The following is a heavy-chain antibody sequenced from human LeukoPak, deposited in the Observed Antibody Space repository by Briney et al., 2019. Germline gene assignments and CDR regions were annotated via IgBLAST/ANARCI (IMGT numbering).Heavy chain of an antibody. CDR1: GFSIGSYN. V-gene: IGHV3-21*01. CDR2: ISSGSSYI. D-gene: IGHD3-22*01. CDR3: AKGSKLVVITRDHYMAV. Sequence: PGGSLRLSCAASGFSIGSYNMNWVRQAPGKGLEWVSSISSGSSYIYYADSVKGRFTISRDNAKNSLYLQMDSLRAGDTAVYYCAKGSKLVVITRDHYMAVWGKGTTVTISS. J-gene: IGHJ6*03.